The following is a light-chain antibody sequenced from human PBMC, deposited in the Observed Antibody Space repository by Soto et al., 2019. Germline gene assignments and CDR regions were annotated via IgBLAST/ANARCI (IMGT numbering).Light chain of an antibody. Sequence: QSVLTQPPSVSGAPGQRVTISCTGSSSNIGAGYDVHWYQQLPGTAPKLLIYGNSNRPSGVPDRFSGSKSGTSASLAITGLQAEDEGDYYCQSYDSSLSVFGGGTKLTVL. CDR1: SSNIGAGYD. V-gene: IGLV1-40*01. CDR2: GNS. CDR3: QSYDSSLSV. J-gene: IGLJ2*01.